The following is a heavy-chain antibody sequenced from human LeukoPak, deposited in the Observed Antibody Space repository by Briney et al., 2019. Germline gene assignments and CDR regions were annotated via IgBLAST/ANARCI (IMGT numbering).Heavy chain of an antibody. CDR2: INHSGST. CDR1: GGSFSGYY. J-gene: IGHJ3*02. D-gene: IGHD3-10*01. Sequence: SETLSLTCAVYGGSFSGYYWSWIRQPPGKGLEWIGEINHSGSTNYNPSLKSRVTISVDTSKNQFSLKLSSVTAADTAVYYCARVGDYYYGSGSRAFDIWGQGTMVTVSS. CDR3: ARVGDYYYGSGSRAFDI. V-gene: IGHV4-34*01.